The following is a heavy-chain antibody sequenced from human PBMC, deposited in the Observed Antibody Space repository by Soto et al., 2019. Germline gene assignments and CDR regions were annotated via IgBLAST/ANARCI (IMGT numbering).Heavy chain of an antibody. Sequence: GGSLRLSCAASGFTFSNAWMSWVRQAPGKGLEWVGRIKSKTDGGTTDYAAPVKGRFTISRDDSKNTLYLQMNSLKTGDTAVYYCTTDHRHFMVRARAPYYFDYWGQGTLVTVSS. CDR1: GFTFSNAW. V-gene: IGHV3-15*01. CDR2: IKSKTDGGTT. CDR3: TTDHRHFMVRARAPYYFDY. J-gene: IGHJ4*02. D-gene: IGHD3-10*01.